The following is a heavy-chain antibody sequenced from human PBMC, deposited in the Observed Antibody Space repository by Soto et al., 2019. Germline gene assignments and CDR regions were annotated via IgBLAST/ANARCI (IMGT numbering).Heavy chain of an antibody. Sequence: PVVSLRLSCAASGFTFSSYGMHWARQAPGKGLEWVAVIWYDGSNKYYADSVKGRFTISRDNSRNTLYLQMNSLRAEDTAVYYCARDPGKYSYGPDSFDYWGQGTLVTVSS. V-gene: IGHV3-33*01. J-gene: IGHJ4*02. CDR1: GFTFSSYG. CDR2: IWYDGSNK. D-gene: IGHD5-18*01. CDR3: ARDPGKYSYGPDSFDY.